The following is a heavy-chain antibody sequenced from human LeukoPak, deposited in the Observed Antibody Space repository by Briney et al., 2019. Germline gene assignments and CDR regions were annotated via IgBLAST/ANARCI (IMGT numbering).Heavy chain of an antibody. D-gene: IGHD2-2*01. CDR1: GGSISSSSHS. J-gene: IGHJ4*02. V-gene: IGHV4-39*01. CDR3: ARLVRYCSTNSCYPFDY. CDR2: MYYSGGT. Sequence: PSETLSLTCTVSGGSISSSSHSWGWIRQPPGKGLEWIGSMYYSGGTYYKSPLKSRVTISIDTSKNQFSLKLNSVTAADTAVYYCARLVRYCSTNSCYPFDYWGQGTLVTVSS.